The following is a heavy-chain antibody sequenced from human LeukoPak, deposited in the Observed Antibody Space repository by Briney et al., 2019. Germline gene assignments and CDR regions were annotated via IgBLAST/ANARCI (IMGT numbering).Heavy chain of an antibody. CDR3: ARARDYFDY. CDR2: IYYSGST. CDR1: GGSISSYY. Sequence: SETLSLTCTVSGGSISSYYWSWIRQPPGKGLEWVGYIYYSGSTNYNPSLQSRVTISVDTSKNQFSLKLRSVTAADTAVYYCARARDYFDYWGQGTLVTVSS. J-gene: IGHJ4*02. V-gene: IGHV4-59*01.